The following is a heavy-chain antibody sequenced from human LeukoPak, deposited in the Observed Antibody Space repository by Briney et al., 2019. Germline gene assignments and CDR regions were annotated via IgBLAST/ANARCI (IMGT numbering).Heavy chain of an antibody. Sequence: GASVKVSCKASGYTFTDYNIHWVRQAPGQGLEWMGWFSPNSGGTNYAQKFQGRVTMTRDTSITTAYMELSRLRSDDTAMYYCTVWFGELTHWGQGTLVTVSS. CDR3: TVWFGELTH. CDR1: GYTFTDYN. CDR2: FSPNSGGT. D-gene: IGHD3-10*01. J-gene: IGHJ4*02. V-gene: IGHV1-2*02.